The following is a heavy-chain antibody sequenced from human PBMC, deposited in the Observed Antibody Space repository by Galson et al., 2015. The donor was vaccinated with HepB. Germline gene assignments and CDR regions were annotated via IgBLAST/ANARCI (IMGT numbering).Heavy chain of an antibody. CDR1: GYSFTTYW. D-gene: IGHD3-9*01. V-gene: IGHV5-10-1*01. J-gene: IGHJ3*02. CDR2: IDPSDSYT. Sequence: QSGAEVKKPGESLRISCKGSGYSFTTYWISWVRQMPGKGLEWMGRIDPSDSYTNYSPSFQGHVTISADKSISTAYLQWSSLKASDTAMYYCARQSPILRYFDSRDNAFDMWGQGTMVTVSS. CDR3: ARQSPILRYFDSRDNAFDM.